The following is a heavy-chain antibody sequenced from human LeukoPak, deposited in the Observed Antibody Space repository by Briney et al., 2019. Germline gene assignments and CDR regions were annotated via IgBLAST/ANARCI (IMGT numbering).Heavy chain of an antibody. V-gene: IGHV1-18*01. CDR2: ISAYNGNT. Sequence: ASVKVSCKASGYTFTSYGISWVRQAPGQGLEWMGWISAYNGNTNYAQKLQGRVTMTTDTSTSTAYMELRSLRSDDTAVYYCARTELYSSSDSNWFDPWGQGTLVTVSS. J-gene: IGHJ5*02. CDR1: GYTFTSYG. D-gene: IGHD6-13*01. CDR3: ARTELYSSSDSNWFDP.